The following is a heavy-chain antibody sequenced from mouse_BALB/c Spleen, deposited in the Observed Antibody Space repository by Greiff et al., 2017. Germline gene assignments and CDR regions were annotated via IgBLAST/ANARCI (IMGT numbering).Heavy chain of an antibody. J-gene: IGHJ1*01. CDR3: ARIYYDYDDFDV. CDR1: GFSLTSYG. CDR2: IWAGGST. V-gene: IGHV2-9*02. D-gene: IGHD2-4*01. Sequence: VKLMESGPGLVAPSQSLSITCTVSGFSLTSYGVHWVRQPPGKGLEWLGVIWAGGSTNYNSALMSRLSISKDNSKSQVFLKMNSLQTDDTAMYYCARIYYDYDDFDVWGAGTTVTVSS.